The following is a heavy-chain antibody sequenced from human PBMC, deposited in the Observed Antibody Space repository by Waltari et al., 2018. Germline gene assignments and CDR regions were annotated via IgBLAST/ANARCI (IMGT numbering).Heavy chain of an antibody. V-gene: IGHV1-69*05. CDR2: IIPIFGTA. D-gene: IGHD3-22*01. Sequence: QVQLVQSGAEVKKPGSSVKVSCKASGGTFSSYAISWVRQAPGQGLEWVGGIIPIFGTANYEQKCQGRGTMTTDESTSTAYRELSSLRSEDTAVYYGASKSGVVGDGPLFYFDYWGQGTLVTVSS. CDR1: GGTFSSYA. J-gene: IGHJ4*02. CDR3: ASKSGVVGDGPLFYFDY.